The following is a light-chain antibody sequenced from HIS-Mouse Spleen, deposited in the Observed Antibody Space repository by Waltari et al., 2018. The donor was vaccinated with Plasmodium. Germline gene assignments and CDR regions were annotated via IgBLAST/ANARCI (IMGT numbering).Light chain of an antibody. CDR2: GAS. J-gene: IGKJ3*01. CDR3: QQYNNWSFT. CDR1: QSVSSN. Sequence: DIAMTQSPATLSVSPGERDTLSCRASQSVSSNIAWYQQQPGQAPRLLIYGASTRATGIPARFSGSGSGTEFTLTISSLQSEDFAVYYCQQYNNWSFTFGPGTKVDIK. V-gene: IGKV3-15*01.